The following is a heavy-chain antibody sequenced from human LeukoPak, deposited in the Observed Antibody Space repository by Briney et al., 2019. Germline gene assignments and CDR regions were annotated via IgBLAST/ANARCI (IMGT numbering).Heavy chain of an antibody. D-gene: IGHD5-12*01. Sequence: GGSLRLSCAASGFTFSSYSMNWVRQAPGKGLEWVSYISTSGGTIYSADSVRGRFTISRDNAKNSLYLQLNTLRVEDTAVYYCARDQGNSGYDLAFDYWGQGTLVTVSS. V-gene: IGHV3-48*04. CDR2: ISTSGGTI. J-gene: IGHJ4*02. CDR1: GFTFSSYS. CDR3: ARDQGNSGYDLAFDY.